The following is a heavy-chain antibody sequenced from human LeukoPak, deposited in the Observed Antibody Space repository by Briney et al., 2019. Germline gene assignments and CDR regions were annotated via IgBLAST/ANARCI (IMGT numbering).Heavy chain of an antibody. CDR2: INPSGGST. D-gene: IGHD2-8*01. CDR1: GYTFTSYY. Sequence: ASVRVSCKASGYTFTSYYMHWVRQAPGQGLEWMGIINPSGGSTSYAQKFQGRVTMTRDMSTSTVYMELSSLRSEDTAMYYCAREGGGYTTNGVCYRGEDYYYYMDVWGKGTTVTASS. CDR3: AREGGGYTTNGVCYRGEDYYYYMDV. J-gene: IGHJ6*03. V-gene: IGHV1-46*01.